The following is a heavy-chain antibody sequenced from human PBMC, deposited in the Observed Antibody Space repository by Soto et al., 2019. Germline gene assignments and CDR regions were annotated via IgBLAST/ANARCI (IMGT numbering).Heavy chain of an antibody. D-gene: IGHD5-12*01. CDR3: ARAIVVTIGGMDV. Sequence: SETLSLTCTVSGGSINSADYYWSWVRQPPGKGLEWIGYIYYSGSTYLNPSLKSRGSISKDTSRNQFSLRLSSVTAADTAVYYCARAIVVTIGGMDVWGQGTAVTVSS. CDR2: IYYSGST. CDR1: GGSINSADYY. J-gene: IGHJ6*02. V-gene: IGHV4-30-4*01.